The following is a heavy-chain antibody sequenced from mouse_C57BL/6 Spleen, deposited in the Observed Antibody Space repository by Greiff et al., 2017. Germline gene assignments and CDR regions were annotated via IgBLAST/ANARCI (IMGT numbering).Heavy chain of an antibody. CDR1: GYTFTDYY. J-gene: IGHJ2*01. Sequence: EVQRVESGPVLVKPGASVKMSCKASGYTFTDYYMNWVKQSHGKSLEWIGVINPYNGGTSYNQKFKGKATLTVDKSSSTAYMELNSLTSEDSAVYYCARGDSRAYYFDYWGQGTTLTVSS. V-gene: IGHV1-19*01. CDR3: ARGDSRAYYFDY. CDR2: INPYNGGT. D-gene: IGHD1-1*01.